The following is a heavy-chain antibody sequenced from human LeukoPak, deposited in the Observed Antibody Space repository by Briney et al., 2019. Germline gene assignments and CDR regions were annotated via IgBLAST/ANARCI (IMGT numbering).Heavy chain of an antibody. CDR3: AKDAAGPEY. V-gene: IGHV3-23*01. CDR2: ISASGSNT. Sequence: GGSLRLSCAASGLTFRSYSMIWVGQAPGKGLYWVSGISASGSNTYYADSVKGRFTISRDNSKTTLYLQMNSLNAEAAAVYYCAKDAAGPEYGGQGTLVTVSS. D-gene: IGHD6-13*01. J-gene: IGHJ4*02. CDR1: GLTFRSYS.